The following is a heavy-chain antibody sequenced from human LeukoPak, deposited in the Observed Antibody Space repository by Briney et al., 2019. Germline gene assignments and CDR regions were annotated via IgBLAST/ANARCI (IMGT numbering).Heavy chain of an antibody. J-gene: IGHJ4*02. Sequence: GGSLRLSCAASGFTSSNAWMSWVRQAPGKGLEWVANIKQDGSEKYYVDSVKGRFTISRDNAKNSLYLQMNSLRAEDTAVYYCATQGADVGPQFWSGYSYYFDYWGQGTLVTVSS. D-gene: IGHD3-3*01. CDR2: IKQDGSEK. CDR1: GFTSSNAW. CDR3: ATQGADVGPQFWSGYSYYFDY. V-gene: IGHV3-7*01.